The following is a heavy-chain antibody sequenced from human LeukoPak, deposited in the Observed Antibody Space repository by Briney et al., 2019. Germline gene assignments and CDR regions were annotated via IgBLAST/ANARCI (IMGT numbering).Heavy chain of an antibody. CDR2: ISSSSSYI. J-gene: IGHJ6*02. Sequence: GGSLRLSCAASGFTFSSYSMNWFRQAPGKGLEWVSSISSSSSYIYYADSVKGRFTISRDNAKNSLYLQMNSLRAEDTAVYYCVRDRALPRITMNMGDMDVWGQGTTVTVSS. CDR1: GFTFSSYS. V-gene: IGHV3-21*01. D-gene: IGHD3-22*01. CDR3: VRDRALPRITMNMGDMDV.